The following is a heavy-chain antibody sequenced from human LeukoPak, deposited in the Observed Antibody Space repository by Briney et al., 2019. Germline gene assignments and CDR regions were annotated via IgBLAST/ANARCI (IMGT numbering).Heavy chain of an antibody. CDR2: ISGSGGST. D-gene: IGHD2-15*01. V-gene: IGHV3-23*01. CDR3: AKDEGSVVAATNTEYFQH. Sequence: HPGGSLRLSCAASGFTFSSYAMSWVRQAPGKGLEWVSAISGSGGSTYYADSVKGRFTISRDNSKNTLYLQMNSLRAEDTAVYYCAKDEGSVVAATNTEYFQHWGQGTLVTVSS. CDR1: GFTFSSYA. J-gene: IGHJ1*01.